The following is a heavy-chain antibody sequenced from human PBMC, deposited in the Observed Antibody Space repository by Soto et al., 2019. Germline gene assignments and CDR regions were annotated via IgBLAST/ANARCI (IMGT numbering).Heavy chain of an antibody. CDR3: ARLYYYDSSGYYVDY. CDR2: IYHSGST. Sequence: SETLSLTCAVSGGSISSGGYSWSWIRQPPGKGLEWIGYIYHSGSTYYNPPLKSRVTISVDRSKNQFSLKLSSVTAADTAVYYCARLYYYDSSGYYVDYWGQGTLVTV. V-gene: IGHV4-30-2*01. D-gene: IGHD3-22*01. CDR1: GGSISSGGYS. J-gene: IGHJ4*02.